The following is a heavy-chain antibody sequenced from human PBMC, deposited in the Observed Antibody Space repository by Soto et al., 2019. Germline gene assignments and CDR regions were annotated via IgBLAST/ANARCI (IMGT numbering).Heavy chain of an antibody. CDR1: GFTFSSYA. CDR3: ARDGGAY. D-gene: IGHD3-16*01. Sequence: VQLVESGGGVVQPGRSLRLSCAASGFTFSSYAIHWVRRAPGKGLEWMAVMSYDGSNKYYADSVKGRFTISRDNAKNTLYLQMNSLRPEDTALYYCARDGGAYWGQGTLVIVSS. J-gene: IGHJ4*02. V-gene: IGHV3-30-3*01. CDR2: MSYDGSNK.